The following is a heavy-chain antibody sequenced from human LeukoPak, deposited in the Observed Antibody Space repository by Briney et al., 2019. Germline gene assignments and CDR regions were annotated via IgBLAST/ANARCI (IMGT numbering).Heavy chain of an antibody. D-gene: IGHD1-26*01. Sequence: SETLSLTXTVSGYFISTSYYWGWVRKPPGEGLERIGTISHTGTTYYNPSLKSRVTMSLDTSKNQFSLKVNSVTAADTAFYYCARLPGSSAADYWGQGTLVTVSS. V-gene: IGHV4-38-2*02. J-gene: IGHJ4*02. CDR1: GYFISTSYY. CDR3: ARLPGSSAADY. CDR2: ISHTGTT.